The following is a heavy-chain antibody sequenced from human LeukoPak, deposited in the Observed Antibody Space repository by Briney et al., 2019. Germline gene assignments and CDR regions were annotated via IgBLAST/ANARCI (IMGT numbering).Heavy chain of an antibody. CDR3: AGGGAAAAILEY. V-gene: IGHV4-59*01. CDR2: IYYNWST. Sequence: SETLSITCTVSGGSMSSYYWSWIRQPPGKGLEWIGYIYYNWSTNYNPSLKSRVTMSVDTSKNQVSLKLSSVTAADTAVYYCAGGGAAAAILEYWGQGTLVTVSS. D-gene: IGHD6-13*01. J-gene: IGHJ4*02. CDR1: GGSMSSYY.